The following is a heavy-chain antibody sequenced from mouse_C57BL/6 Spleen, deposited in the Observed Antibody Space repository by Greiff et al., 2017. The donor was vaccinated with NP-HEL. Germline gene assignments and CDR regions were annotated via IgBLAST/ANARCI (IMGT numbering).Heavy chain of an antibody. CDR2: INPSSGYT. J-gene: IGHJ3*01. V-gene: IGHV1-4*01. CDR1: GYTFTSYT. D-gene: IGHD2-4*01. Sequence: VQLQQSGAELARPGASVKMSCKASGYTFTSYTMHWVKQRPGQGLEWIGYINPSSGYTKYNQKIKDKATLTADKSSSTAYMQLSSLTSEDSAVDYCARSLDYESGFAYWGQGTLVTVSA. CDR3: ARSLDYESGFAY.